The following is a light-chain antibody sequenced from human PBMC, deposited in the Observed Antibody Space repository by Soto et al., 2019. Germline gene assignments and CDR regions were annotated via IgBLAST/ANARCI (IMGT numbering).Light chain of an antibody. CDR3: QKYNSAPLT. Sequence: DIQMTHSPSSLASSLVDRVTIACRASLPISNYLAWYQHKPGKIPNLLIYAASTLQAGVPSRFSGSGSGTDFTLTISSLQPEDVAAYYCQKYNSAPLTFGGGTKVDIK. J-gene: IGKJ4*01. CDR2: AAS. CDR1: LPISNY. V-gene: IGKV1-27*01.